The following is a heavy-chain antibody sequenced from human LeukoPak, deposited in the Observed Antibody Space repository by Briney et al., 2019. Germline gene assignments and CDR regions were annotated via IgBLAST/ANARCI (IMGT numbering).Heavy chain of an antibody. D-gene: IGHD2-15*01. CDR3: ARDPTPRYCSGGSCYTHYGMDV. CDR2: ISSSSSYI. V-gene: IGHV3-21*01. J-gene: IGHJ6*02. CDR1: GFTFSSHT. Sequence: GGSLRLSCAASGFTFSSHTMNWVRQAPGKGLEWVSSISSSSSYIYYANSAKGRLTISRDNAKNSLYLQMNGLRAEDTAVYYCARDPTPRYCSGGSCYTHYGMDVWGQGTTVTVSS.